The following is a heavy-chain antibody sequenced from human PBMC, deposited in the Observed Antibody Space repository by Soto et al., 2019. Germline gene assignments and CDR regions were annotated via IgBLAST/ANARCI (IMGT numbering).Heavy chain of an antibody. D-gene: IGHD2-15*01. CDR2: IYYSGST. CDR1: GGSISSYY. J-gene: IGHJ6*03. CDR3: ARHDSGGSYYYYYYMDV. V-gene: IGHV4-59*08. Sequence: QVQLQESGPGLVKPSETLSLTCTVSGGSISSYYWSWIRQPPGKGLEWIGYIYYSGSTNYNPSLKRRVTISVDTAKNQFSLKLSSVTAAVTAVYYCARHDSGGSYYYYYYMDVWGKGTTVTVSS.